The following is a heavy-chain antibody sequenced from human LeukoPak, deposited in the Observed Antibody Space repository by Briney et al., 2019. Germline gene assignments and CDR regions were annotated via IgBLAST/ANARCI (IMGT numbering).Heavy chain of an antibody. CDR1: GFTFSSFA. CDR2: INQDGSEK. CDR3: ARETYGVNYHYYYYMDV. V-gene: IGHV3-7*01. D-gene: IGHD4/OR15-4a*01. Sequence: PGGSLRLSCAASGFTFSSFAMIWVRQPPGKGLEWVANINQDGSEKYYLESVKGRFTISRDNAKNSLYLQMNSLRAEDTAVYYCARETYGVNYHYYYYMDVWGKGTTVTVSS. J-gene: IGHJ6*03.